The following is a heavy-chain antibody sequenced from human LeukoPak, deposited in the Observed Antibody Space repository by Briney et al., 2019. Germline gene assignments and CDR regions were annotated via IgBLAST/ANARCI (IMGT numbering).Heavy chain of an antibody. CDR3: ATRAFTVVTLSGAFDI. V-gene: IGHV1-24*01. D-gene: IGHD4-23*01. J-gene: IGHJ3*02. CDR1: GYTLTDLS. Sequence: ASVKVSCKVSGYTLTDLSMHWVRQAPGKGLEWMGGFDPEDGEAIYAQKFQGRVTMTEDTSTDTAYTDLSSLRSEDTAVYYCATRAFTVVTLSGAFDIWGQGTMVTVSS. CDR2: FDPEDGEA.